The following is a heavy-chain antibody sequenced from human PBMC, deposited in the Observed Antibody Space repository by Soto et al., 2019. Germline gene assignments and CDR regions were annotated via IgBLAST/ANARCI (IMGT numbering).Heavy chain of an antibody. CDR2: IKQDGSEK. D-gene: IGHD4-17*01. Sequence: GGSLRLSCAASGFTFSSYWMSWVRQAPGKGLEWVANIKQDGSEKYYVDSVKGRFTISRDNAKNSLYLQMNSLRAEDTAVYYCARDYGDYVRSVDYFDYWGQGTLVTVSS. V-gene: IGHV3-7*01. CDR1: GFTFSSYW. CDR3: ARDYGDYVRSVDYFDY. J-gene: IGHJ4*02.